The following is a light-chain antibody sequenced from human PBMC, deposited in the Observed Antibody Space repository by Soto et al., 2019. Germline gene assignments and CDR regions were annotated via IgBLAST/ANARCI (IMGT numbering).Light chain of an antibody. Sequence: DIVMTPTPDSLAVSLGERATINCKSSQSVLYSSNNKNYLAWYQLKPGQPPKLLIYWASTRESGVPDRFSDSGFGTDFTLTISILHAEDVAVYYCQQYYSTPRTFDQGTKVEIK. V-gene: IGKV4-1*01. CDR3: QQYYSTPRT. CDR1: QSVLYSSNNKNY. J-gene: IGKJ1*01. CDR2: WAS.